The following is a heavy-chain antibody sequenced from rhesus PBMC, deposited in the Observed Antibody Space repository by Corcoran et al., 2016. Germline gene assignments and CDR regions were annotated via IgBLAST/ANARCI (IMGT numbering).Heavy chain of an antibody. CDR1: GYSFTSYW. D-gene: IGHD3-34*01. CDR3: AKGGWGDLVDY. CDR2: IVPSDSDT. Sequence: EVQLVQSGAEVKRPGESLKISCKTSGYSFTSYWISWVRQLPGKGLEWMGAIVPSDSDTRYNPSCQGQVTSSADKSISTAYLQWSRLKASDTATYYCAKGGWGDLVDYWGQGVLVTVSS. V-gene: IGHV5-20*01. J-gene: IGHJ4*01.